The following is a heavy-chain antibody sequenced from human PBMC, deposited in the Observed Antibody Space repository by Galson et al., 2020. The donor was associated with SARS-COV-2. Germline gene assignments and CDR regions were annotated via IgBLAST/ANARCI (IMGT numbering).Heavy chain of an antibody. CDR2: ISYDGSNK. CDR3: AKDLRARGAFDI. CDR1: GFTFSSYG. D-gene: IGHD3-10*01. V-gene: IGHV3-30*18. J-gene: IGHJ3*02. Sequence: GESLKISCVASGFTFSSYGMHWVRQAPGKGLEWVAVISYDGSNKYYADSVKGRFTISRDNSKNTLYLQMNSLRAEDMAVYYCAKDLRARGAFDIWGQAPMVPVSS.